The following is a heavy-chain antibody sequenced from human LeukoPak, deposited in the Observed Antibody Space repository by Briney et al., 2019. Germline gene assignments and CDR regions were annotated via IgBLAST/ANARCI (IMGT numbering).Heavy chain of an antibody. V-gene: IGHV3-11*06. CDR1: GFTFSDYY. D-gene: IGHD4-11*01. J-gene: IGHJ6*02. CDR2: ISSSSSYT. Sequence: GGSLRLSCAASGFTFSDYYMSWIRQAPGKGLEWVSYISSSSSYTNYADSVKGRFTISRDNAKNSLYLQMNSLRAEDTAVYYCARAPHYSNFGPYYYGMDVWGRGTTVTVSS. CDR3: ARAPHYSNFGPYYYGMDV.